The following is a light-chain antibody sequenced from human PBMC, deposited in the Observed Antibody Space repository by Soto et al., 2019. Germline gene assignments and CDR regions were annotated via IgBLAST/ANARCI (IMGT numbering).Light chain of an antibody. CDR3: QQYNSYSWT. V-gene: IGKV1-5*01. Sequence: DIQMTQSPSSLSPSVGDRVTITCRASRSISDWLAWYQQKPGKAPELLIFDASNLESGVPSRFSGSGSGTEFTLTISSLQPDDFATYYCQQYNSYSWTFGQGTKVDIK. J-gene: IGKJ1*01. CDR1: RSISDW. CDR2: DAS.